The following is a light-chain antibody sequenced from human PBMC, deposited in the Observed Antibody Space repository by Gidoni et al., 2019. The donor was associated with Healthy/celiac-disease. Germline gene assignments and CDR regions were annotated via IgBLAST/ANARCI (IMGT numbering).Light chain of an antibody. V-gene: IGKV1-39*01. CDR3: QQSNNTPFLT. CDR2: AAS. CDR1: QSISSY. Sequence: DLQMTQSPSSLSASVGDRVTITCRASQSISSYLLWYQQKPGKAPKLLIYAASSMQSGVPARFSGSGAGTDFTLTISSLQPEDFATYYCQQSNNTPFLTFGGGTKVEIK. J-gene: IGKJ4*01.